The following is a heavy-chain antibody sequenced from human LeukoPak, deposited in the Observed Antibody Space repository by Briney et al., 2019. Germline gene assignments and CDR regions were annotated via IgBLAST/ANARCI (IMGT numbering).Heavy chain of an antibody. Sequence: ASVKVSCKASGYTFTSYAMNWVRQAPGQGLEWMGWINTNTGNPTYAQGFTGRFVFSLDTSVSTAYLQISSLKAEDTAVYYCARDPRIVGAPRGYFQHWGQGTLVTVSS. CDR3: ARDPRIVGAPRGYFQH. D-gene: IGHD1-26*01. CDR2: INTNTGNP. J-gene: IGHJ1*01. V-gene: IGHV7-4-1*02. CDR1: GYTFTSYA.